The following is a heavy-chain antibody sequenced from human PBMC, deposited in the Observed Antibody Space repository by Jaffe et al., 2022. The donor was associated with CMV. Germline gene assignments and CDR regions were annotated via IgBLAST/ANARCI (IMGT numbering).Heavy chain of an antibody. J-gene: IGHJ4*02. Sequence: QVQLQQSGPGLVKPSQTLSLACAISGDSVSRKHSAWNWIRQSPSRGLEWLGRTYYRSKWYYDYAESVKSRITINPDTSKNQFSLQLNSVTPEDTAVYYCASGAPPDYWGQGTLVTVSS. CDR3: ASGAPPDY. CDR2: TYYRSKWYY. V-gene: IGHV6-1*01. D-gene: IGHD3-16*01. CDR1: GDSVSRKHSA.